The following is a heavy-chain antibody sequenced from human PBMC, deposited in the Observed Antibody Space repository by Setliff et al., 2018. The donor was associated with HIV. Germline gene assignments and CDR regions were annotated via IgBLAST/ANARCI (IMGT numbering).Heavy chain of an antibody. CDR3: ARDTFRSIRSAFDI. V-gene: IGHV3-72*01. D-gene: IGHD3-3*02. J-gene: IGHJ3*02. CDR2: IRNKGRSSTT. CDR1: GFIISDHH. Sequence: GGSLRLSCVGTGFIISDHHMDWFRQAPGRGLEWVGRIRNKGRSSTTEYAASVKGRFSISRDDSRNSVYLQMNGLNTDDTAAYYCARDTFRSIRSAFDIWGQGTKVTVSS.